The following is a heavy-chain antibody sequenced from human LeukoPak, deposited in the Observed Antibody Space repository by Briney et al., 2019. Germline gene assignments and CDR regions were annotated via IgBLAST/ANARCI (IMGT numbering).Heavy chain of an antibody. J-gene: IGHJ4*02. Sequence: SETLSLTCAVYGGSFSGYYWSWIRQPPGKGLEWIGEINHSGSTNYNPSLKSRVTISVDTSKNQFSLKLSSVTAADTAVYYCARQLNWAFDYWGLGTLVTVSS. CDR2: INHSGST. CDR1: GGSFSGYY. CDR3: ARQLNWAFDY. V-gene: IGHV4-34*01. D-gene: IGHD7-27*01.